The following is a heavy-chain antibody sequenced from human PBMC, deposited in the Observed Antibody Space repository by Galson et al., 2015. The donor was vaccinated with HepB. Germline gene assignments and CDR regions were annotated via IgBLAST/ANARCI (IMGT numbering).Heavy chain of an antibody. J-gene: IGHJ6*02. CDR2: INAGNGNT. CDR3: ARLGYCSGGSCYSYYYYGMDV. V-gene: IGHV1-3*01. D-gene: IGHD2-15*01. CDR1: GYTFTSYA. Sequence: SCKASGYTFTSYAMHWVRQAPGQRLEWMGWINAGNGNTKYSQKFQGRVTITRDTSASTAYMELSSLRSEDTAVYYCARLGYCSGGSCYSYYYYGMDVWGQGTTVTVSS.